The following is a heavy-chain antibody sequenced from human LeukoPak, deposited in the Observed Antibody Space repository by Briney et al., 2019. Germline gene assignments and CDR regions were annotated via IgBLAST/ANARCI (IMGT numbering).Heavy chain of an antibody. CDR1: RFTFSRYS. D-gene: IGHD3-22*01. Sequence: VGSLRLSPALSRFTFSRYSMRWGPPAPQKGLLWVSRKNSDGISTSYADSVKGRFTISRDSAKNTLYLQMNSLRAEDTAVYYCARDGNYYDSSGPADYWGQGTLVTVSS. CDR2: KNSDGIST. J-gene: IGHJ4*02. V-gene: IGHV3-74*01. CDR3: ARDGNYYDSSGPADY.